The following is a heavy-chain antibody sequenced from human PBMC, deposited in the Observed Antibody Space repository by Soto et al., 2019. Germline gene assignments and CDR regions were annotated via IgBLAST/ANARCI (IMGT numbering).Heavy chain of an antibody. J-gene: IGHJ5*02. CDR1: GGSISSGGYY. Sequence: QVQLQESGPGLVKPSQTLSLTCTVSGGSISSGGYYWSWIRQHPGKGLEWIGYIYYSGSTYYNPSLKSRVTISVDPSKNQFPLKLSSVTPADTAVYYCARDGITGTTSEFSPDPGGQGPLVTVSS. CDR3: ARDGITGTTSEFSPDP. CDR2: IYYSGST. V-gene: IGHV4-31*03. D-gene: IGHD1-7*01.